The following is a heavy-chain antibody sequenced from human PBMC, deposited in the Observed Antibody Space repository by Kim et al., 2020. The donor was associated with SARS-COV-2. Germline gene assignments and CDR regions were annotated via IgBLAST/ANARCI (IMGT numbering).Heavy chain of an antibody. J-gene: IGHJ1*01. CDR2: ISYDGSNK. Sequence: GGSLRLSCAASGFTFSSYAMHWVRQAPGKGLEWVAVISYDGSNKYYADSVKGRFTISRDNSKNTLYLQMNSLRAEDTAVYYCARVRGIFGVVDLEYFQHWGQGTLVTVSS. CDR1: GFTFSSYA. CDR3: ARVRGIFGVVDLEYFQH. D-gene: IGHD3-3*01. V-gene: IGHV3-30-3*01.